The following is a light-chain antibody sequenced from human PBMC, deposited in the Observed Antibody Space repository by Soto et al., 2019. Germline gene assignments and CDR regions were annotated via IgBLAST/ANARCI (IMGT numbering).Light chain of an antibody. Sequence: DIQMTQSPSTLSASVGDRVTITCRASQTIHTFLAWYQQKAGKAPKLLIYDASNLESGVPSRFSGSGSGTEFTLTVNSLQPDDFAAFYCQQFHSFPWTFGQGTKVEIK. CDR3: QQFHSFPWT. V-gene: IGKV1-5*01. J-gene: IGKJ1*01. CDR1: QTIHTF. CDR2: DAS.